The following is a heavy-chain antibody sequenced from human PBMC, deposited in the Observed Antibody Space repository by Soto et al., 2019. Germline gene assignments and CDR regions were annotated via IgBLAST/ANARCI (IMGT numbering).Heavy chain of an antibody. J-gene: IGHJ4*02. CDR2: ISYDGINK. Sequence: QVQLVESGGGVVQPGRSLRLSCAASGFTFSSYGMHWVRQAPGKGLEWVAFISYDGINKYYADSVKGRFTISRDNSKNMLYLQMSSLRAEETAVYYCAKDRWVRQLRSYFDYWGQGTLVTVSS. CDR1: GFTFSSYG. V-gene: IGHV3-30*18. D-gene: IGHD4-17*01. CDR3: AKDRWVRQLRSYFDY.